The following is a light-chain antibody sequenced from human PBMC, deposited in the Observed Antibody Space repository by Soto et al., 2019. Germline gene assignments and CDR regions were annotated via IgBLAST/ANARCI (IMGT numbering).Light chain of an antibody. V-gene: IGKV2-30*02. CDR3: MQGTHWPIT. CDR1: QSLVHSDGIAY. Sequence: EVVVTQSPNSLPVTLGQPASISCRSNQSLVHSDGIAYFSWFQQRPGRSPRRLIYKVSNRDSGVPARFSGSGSGTDFALKISRVEAEDVGVYYCMQGTHWPITFAQGTRLEIK. J-gene: IGKJ5*01. CDR2: KVS.